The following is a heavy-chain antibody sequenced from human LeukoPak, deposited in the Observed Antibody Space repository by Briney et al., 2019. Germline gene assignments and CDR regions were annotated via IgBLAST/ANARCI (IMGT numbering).Heavy chain of an antibody. Sequence: GESLKISCKSSGYSFTSYWIAWVRQMPGKGLEWMGIIYPGDSDTKYSPSFQGQVTISADKSISTAYLQWSSLKASDTALYYCATYFAGAETFDIWGQGTMVTVSS. V-gene: IGHV5-51*01. D-gene: IGHD3-16*01. CDR1: GYSFTSYW. CDR3: ATYFAGAETFDI. CDR2: IYPGDSDT. J-gene: IGHJ3*02.